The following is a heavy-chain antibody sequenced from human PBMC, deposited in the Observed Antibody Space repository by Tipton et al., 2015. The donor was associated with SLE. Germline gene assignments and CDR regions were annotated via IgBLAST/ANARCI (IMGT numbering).Heavy chain of an antibody. J-gene: IGHJ3*01. CDR1: GFTVSSSY. Sequence: VQLVQSGGGLVQPGGSLRLSCVASGFTVSSSYMSWVRQAPGKGLERVSDIYSDGNTYCADSVKGRFTISRHNSKNTLYLQMNSLRTDDTAVYYCAREGLAAAEGAFDVWGQGTMVTVSS. CDR2: IYSDGNT. D-gene: IGHD6-13*01. V-gene: IGHV3-53*04. CDR3: AREGLAAAEGAFDV.